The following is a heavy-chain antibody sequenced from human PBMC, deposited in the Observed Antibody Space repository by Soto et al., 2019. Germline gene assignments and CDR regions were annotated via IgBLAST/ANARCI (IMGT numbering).Heavy chain of an antibody. J-gene: IGHJ4*02. CDR3: AKGGSPYEECAY. Sequence: EVQLVESGGGLVQPGGSLRLSCAASGFTFNDYWMSWVRQAPGKGLEWVANMNQDGSGKSYVDSVKGRFTISRDNAKNSLYLHMNILRAEDTAVYYCAKGGSPYEECAYWGQGTLVTVSS. V-gene: IGHV3-7*05. CDR2: MNQDGSGK. CDR1: GFTFNDYW. D-gene: IGHD3-3*01.